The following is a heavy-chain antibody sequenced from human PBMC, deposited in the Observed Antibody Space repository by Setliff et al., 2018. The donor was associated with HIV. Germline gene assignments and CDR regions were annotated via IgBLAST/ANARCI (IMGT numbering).Heavy chain of an antibody. CDR3: ASRVYYYDDSRTLREEGFVP. CDR1: GGSISSYY. D-gene: IGHD3-22*01. Sequence: SETLSLTCTVSGGSISSYYWSVFRQPPGKGLEWIGYIYYSGSSNYNPSLKSRLAISVDASKNQFSLKLSSVTAAGTAVYYCASRVYYYDDSRTLREEGFVPWGQGTLVTVSS. J-gene: IGHJ5*02. V-gene: IGHV4-59*08. CDR2: IYYSGSS.